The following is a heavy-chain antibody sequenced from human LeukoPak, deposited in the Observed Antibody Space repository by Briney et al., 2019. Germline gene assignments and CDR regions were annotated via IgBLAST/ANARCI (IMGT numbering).Heavy chain of an antibody. V-gene: IGHV3-30*02. CDR3: ARDSGYYGSGIDAFDI. D-gene: IGHD3-10*01. CDR2: IRYDGSNK. CDR1: GFTFSSYG. Sequence: GGSLRLSCAASGFTFSSYGMHWVRQAPGKGLEWVAFIRYDGSNKYYADSVKGRFTISRDNSKNTLYLQMNSLRAEDTAVYYCARDSGYYGSGIDAFDIWGQGTMVTVSS. J-gene: IGHJ3*02.